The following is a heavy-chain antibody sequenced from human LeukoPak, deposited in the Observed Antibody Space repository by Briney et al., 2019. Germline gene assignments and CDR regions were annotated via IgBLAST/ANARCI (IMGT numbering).Heavy chain of an antibody. CDR3: ARDVGTSGWHTFDY. CDR1: GDSVSSNNGA. J-gene: IGHJ4*02. V-gene: IGHV6-1*01. D-gene: IGHD3-9*01. Sequence: SQTLSLTCAISGDSVSSNNGAWNWIRQSPSRGLEWLGRTYYRSKWYNDYAESLISRITISPVTSKNQFSLQLYSVTPEDTAVYYCARDVGTSGWHTFDYWGQGTLVTVSS. CDR2: TYYRSKWYN.